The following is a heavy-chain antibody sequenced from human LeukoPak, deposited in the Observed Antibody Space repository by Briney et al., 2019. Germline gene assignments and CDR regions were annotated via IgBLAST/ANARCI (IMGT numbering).Heavy chain of an antibody. V-gene: IGHV3-53*01. CDR2: IYSGGST. Sequence: GGSLRLSCAASGFTVSSNYMSWVRQAPGKGLEWVSVIYSGGSTYYADSVKGRFTISRDNSKNTLYLQMNSLRAEDMAVYYCARSAGSSSSFADYWGQGTLVTVSS. J-gene: IGHJ4*02. CDR3: ARSAGSSSSFADY. D-gene: IGHD6-6*01. CDR1: GFTVSSNY.